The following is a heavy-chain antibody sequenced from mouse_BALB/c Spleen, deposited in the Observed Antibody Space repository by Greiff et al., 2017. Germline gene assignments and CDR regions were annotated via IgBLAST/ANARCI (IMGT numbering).Heavy chain of an antibody. CDR2: IYPGNSDT. J-gene: IGHJ1*01. V-gene: IGHV1-5*01. CDR3: TRSESFYYGLYWYFDV. CDR1: GYTFTSYW. Sequence: VQLQQSGTVLARPGASVKMSCKASGYTFTSYWMHWVKQRPGQGLEWIGAIYPGNSDTSYNQKFKGKAKLTAVTSTSTAYMELSSLTNEDSAVYYCTRSESFYYGLYWYFDVWGAGTTVTVSS. D-gene: IGHD1-1*01.